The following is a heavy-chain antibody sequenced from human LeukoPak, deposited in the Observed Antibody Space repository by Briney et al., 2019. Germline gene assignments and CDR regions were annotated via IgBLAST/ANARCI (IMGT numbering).Heavy chain of an antibody. CDR2: IYYSGST. J-gene: IGHJ6*02. D-gene: IGHD4-23*01. CDR1: GGSISSYY. CDR3: ARRSMRWMDV. V-gene: IGHV4-59*08. Sequence: SETLSLTCTVSGGSISSYYWSWIRQPPGKGLEYIGCIYYSGSTNYNPSLKSRVTTSLDTSKNQFSLKLSSVTAADTAVYYCARRSMRWMDVWGQGTTVTVSS.